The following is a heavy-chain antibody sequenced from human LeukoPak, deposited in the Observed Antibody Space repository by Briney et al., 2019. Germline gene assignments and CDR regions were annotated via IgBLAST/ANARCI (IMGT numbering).Heavy chain of an antibody. CDR3: ARVVEAAYSWYFDL. CDR1: GGSISSYY. CDR2: TYDSGST. V-gene: IGHV4-59*01. J-gene: IGHJ2*01. D-gene: IGHD6-13*01. Sequence: SETLSLTCTVSGGSISSYYWSWIRQPPGKGLEWIGYTYDSGSTNYNPSLKSRVTISVDTSKNQFSLKLSSVTAADTAVYYCARVVEAAYSWYFDLWGRGTLVTVSS.